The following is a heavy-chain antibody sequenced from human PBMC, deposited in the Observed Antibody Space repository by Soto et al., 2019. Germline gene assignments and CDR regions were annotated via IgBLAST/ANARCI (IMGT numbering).Heavy chain of an antibody. CDR3: AKFPRYYDSSAY. CDR1: GFTFSIYA. V-gene: IGHV3-23*01. J-gene: IGHJ4*02. CDR2: ISGSGGST. Sequence: PGGSLRLSCAASGFTFSIYAMSWVRQAPGKGLEWVSAISGSGGSTNYADSVKGRFTISRDNSKNTLYLQMNSLRAEDTAVYYCAKFPRYYDSSAYWGQGTLVTVSS. D-gene: IGHD3-22*01.